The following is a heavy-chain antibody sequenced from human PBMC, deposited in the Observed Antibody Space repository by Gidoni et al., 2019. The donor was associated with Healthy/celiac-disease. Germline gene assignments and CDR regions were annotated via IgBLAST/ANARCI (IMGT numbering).Heavy chain of an antibody. CDR2: ISSSSSYT. CDR1: GFTFSDYY. CDR3: ARFRAVAGTVGYYYYGMDV. J-gene: IGHJ6*02. D-gene: IGHD6-19*01. Sequence: QVQLVESGGGLVKPGGSLRLSCAASGFTFSDYYMSWIRQAPGKGLEWVSYISSSSSYTNYADSVKGRFTISRDNAKNSLYLQMNSLRAEDTAVYYCARFRAVAGTVGYYYYGMDVWGQGTTVTVSS. V-gene: IGHV3-11*05.